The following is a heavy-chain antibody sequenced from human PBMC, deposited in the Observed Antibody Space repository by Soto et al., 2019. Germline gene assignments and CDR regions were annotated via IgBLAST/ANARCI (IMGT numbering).Heavy chain of an antibody. D-gene: IGHD1-26*01. J-gene: IGHJ5*02. CDR2: ISGNGNAI. Sequence: EVQLVESGGGLVQPGGSLRLSCAASGFTFSSFEMNWVRQGPGKGLEWVSYISGNGNAIYYADSVKGRFTTSRDNAKNSLFLQMNSLTMEDTGDYYCTRYRSGSYDNWFDPWGQGTLVTVSS. CDR1: GFTFSSFE. CDR3: TRYRSGSYDNWFDP. V-gene: IGHV3-48*03.